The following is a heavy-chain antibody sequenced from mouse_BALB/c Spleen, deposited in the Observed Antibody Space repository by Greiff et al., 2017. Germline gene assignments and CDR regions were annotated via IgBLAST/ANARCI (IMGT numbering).Heavy chain of an antibody. Sequence: EVQLQQSGTVLARPGASVKMSCKASGYSFTSYWMHWVKQRPGQGLEWIGAIYPGNSDTSYNQKFKGKAKLTAVTSASTAYMELSSLTNEDSAVYYCTRGYYSGSSGFDYWGQGTTLTVSS. V-gene: IGHV1-5*01. D-gene: IGHD1-1*01. CDR1: GYSFTSYW. J-gene: IGHJ2*01. CDR3: TRGYYSGSSGFDY. CDR2: IYPGNSDT.